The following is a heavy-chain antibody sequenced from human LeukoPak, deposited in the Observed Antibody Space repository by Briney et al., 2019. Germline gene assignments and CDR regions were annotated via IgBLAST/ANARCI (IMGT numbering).Heavy chain of an antibody. CDR3: ARTSYIKWLRADDAFDI. CDR2: ISAYNGNT. Sequence: GASVKVSCKASGYTFTSYGISWVRQAPGQWLEWMGWISAYNGNTKYVQKLQGRVTMTTDTSTSIAYMELRSLRSDDTAVYYCARTSYIKWLRADDAFDIWGQGTMVTVYS. CDR1: GYTFTSYG. J-gene: IGHJ3*02. D-gene: IGHD5-12*01. V-gene: IGHV1-18*01.